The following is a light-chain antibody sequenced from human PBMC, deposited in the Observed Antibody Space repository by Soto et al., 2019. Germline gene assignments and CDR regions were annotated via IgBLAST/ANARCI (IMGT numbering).Light chain of an antibody. V-gene: IGKV1-5*03. CDR2: KAS. CDR3: QQYNSYPWT. CDR1: QSISNW. J-gene: IGKJ1*01. Sequence: DIQMTQSPSTLSASVGDRVTITCRASQSISNWLAWYQQKPGKAPKLLIYKASSLESGVPSRFSGSGSGTEVTLTISRLQPDDFATYYCQQYNSYPWTFGQGTKVEIK.